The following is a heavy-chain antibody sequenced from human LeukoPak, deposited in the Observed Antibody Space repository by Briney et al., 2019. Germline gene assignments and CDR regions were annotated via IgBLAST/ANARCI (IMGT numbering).Heavy chain of an antibody. CDR2: MNPNSGNT. D-gene: IGHD3-10*01. CDR1: GGTFSSDA. V-gene: IGHV1-8*02. J-gene: IGHJ4*02. Sequence: ASVKVSCKASGGTFSSDAINWVRQATGQGLEWMGWMNPNSGNTGYAQKFQGRVTMTRNTSISTAYMELSSLRSEDTAVYYCARERGGLIDYWGQGTLVTVSS. CDR3: ARERGGLIDY.